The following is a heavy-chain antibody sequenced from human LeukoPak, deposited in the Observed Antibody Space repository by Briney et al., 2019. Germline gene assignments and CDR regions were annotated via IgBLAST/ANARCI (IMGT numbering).Heavy chain of an antibody. Sequence: GGSLRLSCAASGFTFNSYWMSWVRQAPGKGLEWGAEIKQDGSEKYYVDSVKGRFTISRDNAKNSLYLQMNSLRDEDTALYYCARDASFKPDFGAQGTLVTVSS. V-gene: IGHV3-7*01. CDR3: ARDASFKPDF. J-gene: IGHJ4*02. CDR1: GFTFNSYW. CDR2: IKQDGSEK.